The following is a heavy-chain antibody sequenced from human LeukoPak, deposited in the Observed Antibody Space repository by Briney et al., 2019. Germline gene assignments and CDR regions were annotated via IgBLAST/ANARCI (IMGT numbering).Heavy chain of an antibody. CDR3: ARDLWFGEGTFYGMDV. D-gene: IGHD3-10*01. V-gene: IGHV1-2*02. CDR2: INPNSGGT. Sequence: ASVKVSCKASGYTFTGYYMHWVRQAPGQGLEWMGWINPNSGGTNYAQKFQGRVTMTRDTSISTAYMELSRLRSDDTAAYYCARDLWFGEGTFYGMDVWGQGTTVTVSS. J-gene: IGHJ6*02. CDR1: GYTFTGYY.